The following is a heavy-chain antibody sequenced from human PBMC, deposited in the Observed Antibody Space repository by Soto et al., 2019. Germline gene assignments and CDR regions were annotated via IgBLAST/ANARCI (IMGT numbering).Heavy chain of an antibody. CDR3: ARGRVTMVRGRLYSAGMDV. V-gene: IGHV4-31*03. CDR1: GGSISSGGYY. Sequence: QVQLQESGPGLVKPSQTLSLTCTVSGGSISSGGYYWSWIRQHPGKGLEWIGYIYYSGSTYYNPSLKSRVTVSVDTSKKQCSLKLSSVTAADTAVYYCARGRVTMVRGRLYSAGMDVWGQGTTVTVSS. CDR2: IYYSGST. J-gene: IGHJ6*02. D-gene: IGHD3-10*01.